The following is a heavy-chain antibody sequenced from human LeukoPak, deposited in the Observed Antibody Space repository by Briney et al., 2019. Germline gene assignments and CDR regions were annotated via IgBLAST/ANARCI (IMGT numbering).Heavy chain of an antibody. V-gene: IGHV3-21*01. CDR2: ISSSSNYI. D-gene: IGHD3-10*01. Sequence: TGGSLRLSCAASGFTFSTYSMNWVRQAPGKGLEWVSCISSSSNYIYYADSVKGRFTISRDNAKNSLYLQMNSLRAEDTAVYYCARDLYGSAIVIDYWGQGTLVTVSS. CDR3: ARDLYGSAIVIDY. CDR1: GFTFSTYS. J-gene: IGHJ4*02.